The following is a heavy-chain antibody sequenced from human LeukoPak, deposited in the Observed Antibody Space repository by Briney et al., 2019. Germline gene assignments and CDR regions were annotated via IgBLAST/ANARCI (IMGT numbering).Heavy chain of an antibody. CDR1: GFTFSSYA. Sequence: PGGSLRLSCAASGFTFSSYAMHWVRQAPGKGLEWVALTSYDGSDKYYADSVQGRFTISRDNSKNTLYLQMNSLRVEDTAVYYCARGGKWCSSTSCYTLYYYYYMDVWGKGTTVTVSS. CDR3: ARGGKWCSSTSCYTLYYYYYMDV. V-gene: IGHV3-30-3*01. CDR2: TSYDGSDK. D-gene: IGHD2-2*02. J-gene: IGHJ6*03.